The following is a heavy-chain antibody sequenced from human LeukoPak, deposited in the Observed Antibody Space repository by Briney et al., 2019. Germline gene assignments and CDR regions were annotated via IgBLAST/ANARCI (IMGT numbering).Heavy chain of an antibody. D-gene: IGHD4-17*01. J-gene: IGHJ4*02. CDR1: GFTFTSYT. CDR2: ITSSSSYI. V-gene: IGHV3-21*01. CDR3: AKTYGHFDD. Sequence: GGSLRLSCAASGFTFTSYTMNWVRRAPGKGLEWVSSITSSSSYIYYADSVKGRFTISRDNAKNSLYLQMTSLRVEDTAVYYCAKTYGHFDDWGQGTLVTVFS.